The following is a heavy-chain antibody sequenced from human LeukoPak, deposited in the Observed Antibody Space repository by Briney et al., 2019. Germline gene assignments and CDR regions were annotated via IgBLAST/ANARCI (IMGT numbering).Heavy chain of an antibody. D-gene: IGHD3-9*01. CDR3: ARQWYDIWTGQRGWFDP. CDR2: INHSGST. J-gene: IGHJ5*02. V-gene: IGHV4-34*01. CDR1: VGSLSGYY. Sequence: SETLSLTCAVYVGSLSGYYWSWIPEPPGKGLEWSGEINHSGSTNHTPSLKSRDTISVDTSKNQFSLKLSTVTAAGTAVYYCARQWYDIWTGQRGWFDPWGEGTLLTVS.